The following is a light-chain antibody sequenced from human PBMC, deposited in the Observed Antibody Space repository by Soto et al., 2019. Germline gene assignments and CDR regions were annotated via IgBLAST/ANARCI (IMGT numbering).Light chain of an antibody. CDR3: SSYAGSNSYV. CDR1: SSDVGGYNY. J-gene: IGLJ1*01. CDR2: EVS. V-gene: IGLV2-8*01. Sequence: QSVLTQPPSASGSPGQSVTISCTGTSSDVGGYNYVSWYQQHPGKAPKLMIYEVSKRPSGVPDRFSGSKSGNTASLTVSGLQAEDEADYYCSSYAGSNSYVFGTGTKVIVL.